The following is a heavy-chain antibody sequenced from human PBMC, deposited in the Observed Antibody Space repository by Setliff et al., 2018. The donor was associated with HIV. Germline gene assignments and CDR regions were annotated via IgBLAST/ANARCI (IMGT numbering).Heavy chain of an antibody. CDR1: GYTFNSYG. CDR3: ATDPGYSSTWYSESFQH. V-gene: IGHV1-24*01. J-gene: IGHJ1*01. CDR2: FDPEDGET. Sequence: ASVKVSCKASGYTFNSYGISWVRQAPGQGLEWMANFDPEDGETFYAQKFQGRLTMTEDTSTDTAYMELSSLRSDDTAMYYCATDPGYSSTWYSESFQHWGQGTVVTVSS. D-gene: IGHD6-13*01.